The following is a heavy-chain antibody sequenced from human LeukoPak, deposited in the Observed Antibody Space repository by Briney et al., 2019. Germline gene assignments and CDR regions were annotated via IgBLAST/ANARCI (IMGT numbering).Heavy chain of an antibody. Sequence: GGPLRLSCAAWSFILKSSDMSWPPQAPGEGVEWVSAINGGGGSTYYADSVKGRFTISRDNSKNTLYLQMNSLRAEDTAVYYCAKAPGGIVGYWGQRTLVTVSS. CDR2: INGGGGST. J-gene: IGHJ4*02. CDR3: AKAPGGIVGY. D-gene: IGHD3-16*01. CDR1: SFILKSSD. V-gene: IGHV3-23*01.